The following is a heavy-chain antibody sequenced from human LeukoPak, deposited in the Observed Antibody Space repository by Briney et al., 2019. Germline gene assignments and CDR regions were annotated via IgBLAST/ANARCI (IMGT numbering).Heavy chain of an antibody. J-gene: IGHJ4*02. D-gene: IGHD3-10*01. CDR2: IYYSGST. CDR3: ARQAPTMVRGVVFDY. CDR1: GGSISSSSYY. Sequence: SETLSLTCTVSGGSISSSSYYWGWIRQPPGKGLEWIGSIYYSGSTYYNPSLKSRVTISVDTSKNQFSLKLSSVTAADTAVYYCARQAPTMVRGVVFDYWGQGTLVTVSS. V-gene: IGHV4-39*07.